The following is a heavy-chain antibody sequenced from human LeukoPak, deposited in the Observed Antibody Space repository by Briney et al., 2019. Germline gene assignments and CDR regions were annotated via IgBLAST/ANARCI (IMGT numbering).Heavy chain of an antibody. CDR2: ISSSGTIM. Sequence: GSLRLSCAASGFTFTSYNMNWVGQAPGKGLEWVSFISSSGTIMHYADSVKGRFTISRDNAKNSLYLQMTSLRDEDTAVYYCARAGGSHSFDYWGQGTLVTVSS. V-gene: IGHV3-48*02. D-gene: IGHD3-16*01. J-gene: IGHJ4*02. CDR1: GFTFTSYN. CDR3: ARAGGSHSFDY.